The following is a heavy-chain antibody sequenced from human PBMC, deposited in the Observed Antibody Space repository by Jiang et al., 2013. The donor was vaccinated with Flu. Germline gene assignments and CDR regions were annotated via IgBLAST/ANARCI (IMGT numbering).Heavy chain of an antibody. Sequence: PSLKSRVTISVDTSKNQFSLKLSSVTAADAAVYYCARLAGDYYDRLPGFDYWGQGTLVTVSS. J-gene: IGHJ4*02. D-gene: IGHD3-22*01. CDR3: ARLAGDYYDRLPGFDY. V-gene: IGHV4-39*01.